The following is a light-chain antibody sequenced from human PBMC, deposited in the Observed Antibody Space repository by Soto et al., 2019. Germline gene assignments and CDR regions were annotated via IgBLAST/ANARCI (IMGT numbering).Light chain of an antibody. J-gene: IGLJ2*01. Sequence: QSALTQLPSVSGAPGQRVTISCTGSSSNIGAGYDVHWYQQLPGTAPKLLIYDNNNRPSGVPDRFSGSKSGTSASLAITGLQAEDEADYYCQSYASSLSGVVFGGGTKLTVL. CDR2: DNN. CDR1: SSNIGAGYD. V-gene: IGLV1-40*01. CDR3: QSYASSLSGVV.